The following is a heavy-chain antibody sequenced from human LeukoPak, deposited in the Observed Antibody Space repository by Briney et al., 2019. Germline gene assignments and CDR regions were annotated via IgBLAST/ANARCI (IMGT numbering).Heavy chain of an antibody. V-gene: IGHV3-30-3*02. Sequence: GGSLRLSCAASGFTFSSYAMHWVRQAPGKGLEWVAVISYDGSNKYYADSVKGRFTISRDNSKNAVFLQMDSLRVEDTAVYYCAKSERATYGSGNYAFDVWGQGTTDTVSS. CDR1: GFTFSSYA. CDR2: ISYDGSNK. D-gene: IGHD3-10*01. J-gene: IGHJ3*01. CDR3: AKSERATYGSGNYAFDV.